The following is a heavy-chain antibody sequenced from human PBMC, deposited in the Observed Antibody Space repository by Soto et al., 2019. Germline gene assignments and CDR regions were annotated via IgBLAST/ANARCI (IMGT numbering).Heavy chain of an antibody. CDR1: GFTFSSYA. Sequence: GGSLRLSCAVSGFTFSSYAMSWVRQAPGKGLEWVSGISGSGGSTYSADSVKGRFTISRDNSKNTLYLQMSSLRAEDTAVYYCARGRLRKYSSSWQLDYWGQGTLVTAPQ. V-gene: IGHV3-23*01. CDR3: ARGRLRKYSSSWQLDY. J-gene: IGHJ4*02. CDR2: ISGSGGST. D-gene: IGHD6-13*01.